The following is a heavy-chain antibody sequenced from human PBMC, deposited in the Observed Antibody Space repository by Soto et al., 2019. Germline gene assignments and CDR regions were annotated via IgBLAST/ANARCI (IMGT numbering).Heavy chain of an antibody. Sequence: QVQLVQSGAEVKKPGASVKVSCKASGYTFTSYAMHWVRQAPGQRLEWMGWINAGNGNTKYSQKFQGRVTITRDTTASTAYMELSSLRSEDTAVYYCAGTVGDYYGMDVWGQGTTVTVSS. V-gene: IGHV1-3*01. CDR3: AGTVGDYYGMDV. J-gene: IGHJ6*02. CDR1: GYTFTSYA. D-gene: IGHD4-17*01. CDR2: INAGNGNT.